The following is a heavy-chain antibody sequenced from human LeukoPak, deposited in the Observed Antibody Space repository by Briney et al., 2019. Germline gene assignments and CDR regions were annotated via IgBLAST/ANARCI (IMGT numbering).Heavy chain of an antibody. V-gene: IGHV3-53*01. D-gene: IGHD6-13*01. CDR2: IYSGGST. Sequence: PGGSLRLSCAASGFTVSSNYMSWVRQAPGKGLEWVSVIYSGGSTYYADSVKGRFTISRENSKNTLYLQMNSLRAEDTAVYYCASGIAAALFDYWGQGTLVTVSS. CDR1: GFTVSSNY. J-gene: IGHJ4*02. CDR3: ASGIAAALFDY.